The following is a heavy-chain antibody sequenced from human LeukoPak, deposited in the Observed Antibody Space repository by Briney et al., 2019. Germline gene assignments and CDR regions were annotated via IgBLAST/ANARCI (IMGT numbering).Heavy chain of an antibody. Sequence: SETLSLTCTVSGGSISSYYWSWIRQPPGKGLECIGYVYYTGSTDYNPSLKSRVTISVDTSKNRFSLKLSSVTAADTAVYYCATLGGYTSSWAFDYWGQGILVTVSS. CDR2: VYYTGST. CDR3: ATLGGYTSSWAFDY. J-gene: IGHJ4*02. V-gene: IGHV4-59*01. D-gene: IGHD6-13*01. CDR1: GGSISSYY.